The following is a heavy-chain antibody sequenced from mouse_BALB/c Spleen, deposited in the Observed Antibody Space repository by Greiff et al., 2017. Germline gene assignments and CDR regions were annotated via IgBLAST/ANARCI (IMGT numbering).Heavy chain of an antibody. CDR1: GYSITSDYA. CDR2: ISYSGST. Sequence: EVKVEESGPGLVKPSQSLSLTCTVTGYSITSDYAWNWIRQFPGNKLEWMGYISYSGSTSYNPSLKSRISITRDTSKNQFFLQLNSVTTEDTATYYCARTAYDYERSFDYWGQGTTLTVSS. CDR3: ARTAYDYERSFDY. D-gene: IGHD2-4*01. J-gene: IGHJ2*01. V-gene: IGHV3-2*02.